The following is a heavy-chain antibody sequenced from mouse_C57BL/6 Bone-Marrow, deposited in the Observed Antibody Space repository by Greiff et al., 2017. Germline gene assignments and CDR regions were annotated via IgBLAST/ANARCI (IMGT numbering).Heavy chain of an antibody. CDR3: ARSTVLATDD. J-gene: IGHJ2*01. V-gene: IGHV1-54*01. CDR1: GYAFTNYL. Sequence: QVQLQQSGAELVRPGTSVKVSCKASGYAFTNYLIEWVKQRPGQGLEWIGVINPGSGGTNYNEKFKGKATLTADKSSSTAYMQLSSLTSEDSAVYCCARSTVLATDDWGQGTTLTVSS. D-gene: IGHD1-1*01. CDR2: INPGSGGT.